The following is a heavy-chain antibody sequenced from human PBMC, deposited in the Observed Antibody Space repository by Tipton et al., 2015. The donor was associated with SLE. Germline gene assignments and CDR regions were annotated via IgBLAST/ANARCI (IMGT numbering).Heavy chain of an antibody. D-gene: IGHD6-6*01. CDR3: ARGIVAAFFY. J-gene: IGHJ4*02. V-gene: IGHV4-59*12. CDR1: GVSISNYY. Sequence: TLSLTCTVSGVSISNYYWTWVRQPPGKGLEWVGYIFKTAIISYSPSLKSRVTISVDTSKNQFSLKLRSVTAADTAVYYCARGIVAAFFYWGQGTLVTVSS. CDR2: IFKTAII.